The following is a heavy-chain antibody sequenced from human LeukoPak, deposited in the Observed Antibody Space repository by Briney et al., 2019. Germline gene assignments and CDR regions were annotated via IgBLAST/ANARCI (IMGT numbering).Heavy chain of an antibody. CDR2: IYYSGST. J-gene: IGHJ3*02. D-gene: IGHD3-10*01. Sequence: PSQTLSLTCTVSGGSISSGGYYWSWIRQHPGKGLEWIGYIYYSGSTYYNPSLKSRVTISVDTSKNQFSLKLSSVTAADTAVYYCARVPYDGSGSYSYDAFDIWGQGTMVTVSS. CDR3: ARVPYDGSGSYSYDAFDI. CDR1: GGSISSGGYY. V-gene: IGHV4-31*03.